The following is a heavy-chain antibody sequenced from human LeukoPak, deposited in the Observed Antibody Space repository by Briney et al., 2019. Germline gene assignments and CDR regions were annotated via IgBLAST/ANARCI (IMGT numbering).Heavy chain of an antibody. CDR3: AAGEWESHDAFDI. V-gene: IGHV5-51*01. D-gene: IGHD1-26*01. CDR2: IYPGDSDT. CDR1: GYSFTSYW. J-gene: IGHJ3*02. Sequence: GASLKISCKGSGYSFTSYWIGWVRQMPGKGLEWMGIIYPGDSDTRYSPSFQGQVTISADKSISTAYLQWSSLKASDTAMYYCAAGEWESHDAFDIWGQGTMVTVSS.